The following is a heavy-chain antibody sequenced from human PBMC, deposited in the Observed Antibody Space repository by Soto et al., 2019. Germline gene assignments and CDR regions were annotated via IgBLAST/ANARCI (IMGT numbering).Heavy chain of an antibody. CDR3: AKDQGSYLAYYYYGMDV. J-gene: IGHJ6*02. CDR1: GFTFSSYA. D-gene: IGHD1-26*01. CDR2: ISGSGGST. V-gene: IGHV3-23*01. Sequence: PGGSLRLSCAASGFTFSSYAMSWVRQAPGKGLEWVSAISGSGGSTYYADSVKDRFTISRDNSKNTLYLQMNSLRAEDTAVYYCAKDQGSYLAYYYYGMDVWGQGTTVTVSS.